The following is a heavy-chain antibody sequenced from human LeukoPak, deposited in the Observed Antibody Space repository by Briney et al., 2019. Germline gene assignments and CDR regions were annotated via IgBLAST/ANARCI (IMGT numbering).Heavy chain of an antibody. CDR3: ARAAPGGPHSSGYYYPFDY. D-gene: IGHD3-22*01. Sequence: GGSLRLSCAASGFTFSSYGMHWVRQAPGKGLEWVAFIRYDGSNKYYADSVKGRFIISRDNSKNTLYLQMNSLRAEDTAVYYCARAAPGGPHSSGYYYPFDYWGQGTLVTVSS. CDR1: GFTFSSYG. CDR2: IRYDGSNK. J-gene: IGHJ4*02. V-gene: IGHV3-30*02.